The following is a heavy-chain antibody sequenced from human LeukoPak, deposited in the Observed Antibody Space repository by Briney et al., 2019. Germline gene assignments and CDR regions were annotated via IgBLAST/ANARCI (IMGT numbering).Heavy chain of an antibody. V-gene: IGHV3-23*01. Sequence: GGSLRNSCAASVFSFISYVMHGVRQGPGGVPECLSTIVGSGTVTFYLDSLRGRFSISRVTSKNTLFLQMNSLRVADTAVYYCAKGTDTSGRQNFDFWGQGTLVTVSS. CDR2: IVGSGTVT. J-gene: IGHJ4*02. D-gene: IGHD3-22*01. CDR3: AKGTDTSGRQNFDF. CDR1: VFSFISYV.